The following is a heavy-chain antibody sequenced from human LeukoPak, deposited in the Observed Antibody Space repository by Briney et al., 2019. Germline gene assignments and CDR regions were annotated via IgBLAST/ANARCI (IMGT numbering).Heavy chain of an antibody. CDR3: AKDPVVLLWFGESRGAFDI. Sequence: GGSLRLSCAASGFTFSSYAMSWVRQAPGKGLEWVSAISGSGGSTYYADSVKGRFTISRDNSKNTLYLQMNSLRAEGTAVYYCAKDPVVLLWFGESRGAFDIWGQGTMVTVSS. D-gene: IGHD3-10*01. CDR1: GFTFSSYA. CDR2: ISGSGGST. V-gene: IGHV3-23*01. J-gene: IGHJ3*02.